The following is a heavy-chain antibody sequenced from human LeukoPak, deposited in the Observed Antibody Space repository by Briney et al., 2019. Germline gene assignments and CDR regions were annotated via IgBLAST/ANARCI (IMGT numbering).Heavy chain of an antibody. J-gene: IGHJ3*02. D-gene: IGHD2-21*01. CDR2: IYYSGST. Sequence: QPSGTLSLTCTVSGGSISSSSYYWGWIRQPPGKGLEWIGSIYYSGSTYYNPSLKSRVTISVDTSKNQFSLKLSSVTAADTAVYYCASRTYSRAFDIWGQGTMVTVSS. CDR1: GGSISSSSYY. CDR3: ASRTYSRAFDI. V-gene: IGHV4-39*01.